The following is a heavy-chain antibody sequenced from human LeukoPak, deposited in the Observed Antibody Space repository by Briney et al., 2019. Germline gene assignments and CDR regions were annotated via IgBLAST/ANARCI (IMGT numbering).Heavy chain of an antibody. V-gene: IGHV3-53*01. J-gene: IGHJ4*02. CDR1: GFTVSSNS. CDR2: IYSDNT. Sequence: GGSLRLSCTVSGFTVSSNSMSWVRQAPGKGLEWVSFIYSDNTHYSDSVKGRFTISRDNSKNTLYLQMNSLRAEDTAVYYCARDPGGSGWYEQVLYWGQGTLVTVSS. D-gene: IGHD6-19*01. CDR3: ARDPGGSGWYEQVLY.